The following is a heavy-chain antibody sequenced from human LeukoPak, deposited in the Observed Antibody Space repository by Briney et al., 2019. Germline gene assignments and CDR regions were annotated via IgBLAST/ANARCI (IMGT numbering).Heavy chain of an antibody. D-gene: IGHD1-26*01. Sequence: GGSLRLSCAASGFTFSSYEMSWARQAPGKGLEWISYIGSVGSPIYFADSVRGRFAISRDDAKSSLYLQINSLRAEDTAVYYCARHYYGYYFDYWGQGTLVSVSS. CDR3: ARHYYGYYFDY. CDR2: IGSVGSPI. CDR1: GFTFSSYE. V-gene: IGHV3-48*03. J-gene: IGHJ4*02.